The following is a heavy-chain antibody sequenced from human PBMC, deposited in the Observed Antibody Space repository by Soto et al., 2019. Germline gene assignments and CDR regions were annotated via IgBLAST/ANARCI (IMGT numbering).Heavy chain of an antibody. CDR2: ISSSSSYI. Sequence: EVQLVESGGGLVKPGGSLRLSCAASGFTFSSYSMNWVRQAPGKGLEWVSSISSSSSYIYYADSVKGRFTISRDNAKNSLYLQMNSLRAEDTAVYYCARDNYRGDYYYYYMDVWGKGTTVTVSS. J-gene: IGHJ6*03. D-gene: IGHD4-4*01. CDR3: ARDNYRGDYYYYYMDV. V-gene: IGHV3-21*01. CDR1: GFTFSSYS.